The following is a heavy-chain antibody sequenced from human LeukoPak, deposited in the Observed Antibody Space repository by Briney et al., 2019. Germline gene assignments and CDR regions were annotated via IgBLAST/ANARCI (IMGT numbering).Heavy chain of an antibody. CDR1: GDSISGFY. D-gene: IGHD4-17*01. Sequence: PSETLSLTCTVSGDSISGFYWSWIRQPAGKGLQWIVRISTSGSTNYNPSLKSRVTMSVGRSTNEFSLTVRSVTAADTALYYCARGLPSYGDYVDYYFYMDVWGKGTTVTVSS. J-gene: IGHJ6*03. CDR2: ISTSGST. V-gene: IGHV4-4*07. CDR3: ARGLPSYGDYVDYYFYMDV.